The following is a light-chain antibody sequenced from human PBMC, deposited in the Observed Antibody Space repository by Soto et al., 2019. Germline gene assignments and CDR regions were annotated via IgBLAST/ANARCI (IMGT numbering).Light chain of an antibody. V-gene: IGLV1-47*02. J-gene: IGLJ3*02. CDR3: AAWDDSLSGRV. CDR1: GSNIGPNY. CDR2: NND. Sequence: QAVVTQPPSASGTPGQRVTMSCSGSGSNIGPNYVYWFQQFPVTAPKLLIYNNDQRPSGVPDRFSGSKSGTPASLDISGLRSEDEADYYCAAWDDSLSGRVFGGGTKLTVL.